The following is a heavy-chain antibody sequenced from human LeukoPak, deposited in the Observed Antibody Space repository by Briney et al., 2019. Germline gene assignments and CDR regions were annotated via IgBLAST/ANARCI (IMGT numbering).Heavy chain of an antibody. D-gene: IGHD5-18*01. CDR3: ARARTKYSYGLTDFDY. V-gene: IGHV1-69*05. CDR2: FIPIFGTA. Sequence: GSSVKVSCKASGGTFSSYAISWVRQAPGQGLEWMGGFIPIFGTANYAQKFQGRVTMTTDTSTSTAYMELRSLRSDDTAVYYCARARTKYSYGLTDFDYWGQGTLVTVSS. CDR1: GGTFSSYA. J-gene: IGHJ4*02.